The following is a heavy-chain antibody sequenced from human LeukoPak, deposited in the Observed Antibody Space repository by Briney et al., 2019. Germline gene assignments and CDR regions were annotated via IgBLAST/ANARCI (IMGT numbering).Heavy chain of an antibody. D-gene: IGHD1-26*01. CDR3: AREIPSGSYAPDY. CDR2: ISRSSNSM. V-gene: IGHV3-21*01. J-gene: IGHJ4*02. CDR1: GFTFSSYS. Sequence: GGSLRLSCAASGFTFSSYSMNWVRQAPGKVLEWVSYISRSSNSMYYADSVKGRFTISRDNAKNSLYLQMGSLRPEDTAMYYCAREIPSGSYAPDYWGQGTLVTVSS.